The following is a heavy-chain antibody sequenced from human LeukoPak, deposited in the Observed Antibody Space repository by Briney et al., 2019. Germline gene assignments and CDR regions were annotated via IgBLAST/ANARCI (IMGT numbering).Heavy chain of an antibody. Sequence: SETLSLTCTVSGGSISSYYWSWIRQPPGKGLEWIGYIYYSGSTNYNPSLKSRVTIPVDTSKNQFSLKLSSVTAADTAVYYCARVACSSTSCYAMEVDYWGQGTLVTVSS. J-gene: IGHJ4*02. V-gene: IGHV4-59*01. CDR2: IYYSGST. D-gene: IGHD2-2*01. CDR1: GGSISSYY. CDR3: ARVACSSTSCYAMEVDY.